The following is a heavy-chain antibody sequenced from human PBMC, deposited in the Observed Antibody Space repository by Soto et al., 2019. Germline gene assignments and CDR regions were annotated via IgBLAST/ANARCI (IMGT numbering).Heavy chain of an antibody. J-gene: IGHJ6*02. V-gene: IGHV3-23*01. Sequence: EVQLLESGGGLVQPGGSLRLSCAASGFTFSSYAMSWVRQAPGKGLEWVSAISGSGGSTYYADSVKGRFTISRDNSKNTLYLQMNSLRAEDTAVYYCAKLAVRYYYDSSGILHSDDMDVWGQGTTVTVSS. CDR3: AKLAVRYYYDSSGILHSDDMDV. CDR2: ISGSGGST. D-gene: IGHD3-22*01. CDR1: GFTFSSYA.